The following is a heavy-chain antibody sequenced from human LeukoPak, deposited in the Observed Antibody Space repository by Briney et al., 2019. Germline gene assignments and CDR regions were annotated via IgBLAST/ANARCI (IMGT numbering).Heavy chain of an antibody. D-gene: IGHD2-2*01. CDR2: IYYSGST. J-gene: IGHJ4*02. Sequence: ASETLSLTCTVSGGSISSSSYYWGWIRQPPGKGLEWIGSIYYSGSTYYNPSLKSRVTISVDTSKNQFSLKLNSVTAADTAVYYCASIVVPAAMDPFFDYWGQGTLVTVSS. V-gene: IGHV4-39*01. CDR1: GGSISSSSYY. CDR3: ASIVVPAAMDPFFDY.